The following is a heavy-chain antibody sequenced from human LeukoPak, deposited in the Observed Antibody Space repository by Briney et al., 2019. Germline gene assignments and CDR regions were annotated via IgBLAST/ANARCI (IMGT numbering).Heavy chain of an antibody. J-gene: IGHJ3*02. D-gene: IGHD1-26*01. CDR1: GFTYSSYA. V-gene: IGHV3-23*01. Sequence: GGSLRLSCAASGFTYSSYAMSWVRQAPGEGLEWVSAISSSGITYYADSVKGRFTISRDNSKNALYLQMSSLRAEDTAVYYCAKPGGLVGPKGGAFDIWGQGTMVTVSS. CDR2: ISSSGIT. CDR3: AKPGGLVGPKGGAFDI.